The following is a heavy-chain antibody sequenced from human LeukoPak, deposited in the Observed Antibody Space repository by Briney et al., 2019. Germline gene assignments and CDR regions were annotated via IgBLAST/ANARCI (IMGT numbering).Heavy chain of an antibody. CDR2: IRGSGGST. CDR1: AFIFSSDA. D-gene: IGHD3-10*01. J-gene: IGHJ4*02. V-gene: IGHV3-23*01. Sequence: GGSLRLSCVASAFIFSSDAMSWVRQASGQGLEWVSAIRGSGGSTYYADSVRGRFTISRDNFKNTLYLQMNSLRVEDTAVYYCAKDTLKYYYGSGSYYIGYFDYWGQGTLVTVSS. CDR3: AKDTLKYYYGSGSYYIGYFDY.